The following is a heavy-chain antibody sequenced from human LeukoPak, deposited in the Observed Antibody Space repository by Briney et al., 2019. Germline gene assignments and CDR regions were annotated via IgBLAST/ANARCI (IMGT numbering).Heavy chain of an antibody. J-gene: IGHJ4*02. CDR3: ARVEGRYYYGSGSAGSFDY. D-gene: IGHD3-10*01. CDR2: ISAYNGNA. CDR1: GYTFTSYD. Sequence: ASVKVSCKASGYTFTSYDINWVRQAPGQGLEWMGWISAYNGNANYAQKFQGRVTMTRDTSISTAYMELSRLRSDDTAVYYCARVEGRYYYGSGSAGSFDYWGQGTLVTVSS. V-gene: IGHV1-2*02.